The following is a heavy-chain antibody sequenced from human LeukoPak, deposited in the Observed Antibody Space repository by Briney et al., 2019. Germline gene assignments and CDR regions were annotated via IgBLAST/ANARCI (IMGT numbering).Heavy chain of an antibody. D-gene: IGHD1-7*01. V-gene: IGHV4-59*01. J-gene: IGHJ4*02. CDR1: GGSISSYY. CDR2: IYYSGST. CDR3: AKGELYFDY. Sequence: KTSETLSLTCTVSGGSISSYYWSWIRRPPGKGLEWIGYIYYSGSTNYNPSLKSRVTISVDTSKNQFSLKLSSVTAADTAVYYCAKGELYFDYWGQGTLVTVSS.